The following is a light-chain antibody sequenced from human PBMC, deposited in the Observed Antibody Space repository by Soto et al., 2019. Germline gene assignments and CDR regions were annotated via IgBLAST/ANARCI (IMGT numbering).Light chain of an antibody. CDR1: QSVLYSSNNKNY. V-gene: IGKV4-1*01. CDR3: QQYYSSPFS. J-gene: IGKJ4*01. CDR2: WAS. Sequence: DIVMTQSPDSLAVSLGERATINCKSSQSVLYSSNNKNYLAWYPQKPGQPPKLLIYWASTRESGVPDRFSGSGSGTDFTLTISSLQAEDVAVYYCQQYYSSPFSFGGGTKVESK.